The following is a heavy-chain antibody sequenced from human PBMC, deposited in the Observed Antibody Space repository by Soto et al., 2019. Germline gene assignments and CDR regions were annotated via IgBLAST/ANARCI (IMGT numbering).Heavy chain of an antibody. V-gene: IGHV4-30-4*01. CDR1: GGSISSGDYY. D-gene: IGHD6-6*01. Sequence: SEILSLTCTVSGGSISSGDYYWSWIRQPPGKGLEWIAYIYYSGIIYYNPSLKSRVTMSRDTSKNQFSLKLDSVTAADTAVYYCAREVGEVDHSSSSDAFDIWGQGTMVTVSS. J-gene: IGHJ3*02. CDR3: AREVGEVDHSSSSDAFDI. CDR2: IYYSGII.